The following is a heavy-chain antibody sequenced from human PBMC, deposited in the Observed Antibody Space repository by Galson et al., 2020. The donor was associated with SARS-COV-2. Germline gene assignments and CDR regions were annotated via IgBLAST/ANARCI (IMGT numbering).Heavy chain of an antibody. J-gene: IGHJ2*01. CDR1: GYNFTNYW. Sequence: HGESLTISCKGTGYNFTNYWISWVRQKPGKGLEWMGRIDPVDSYINQSPSFQGRVTISTDNSISTAYMQWSSLKASYTAIYYCAIEAQRCSSASFLPWYVDLWGRGTRVTVSS. V-gene: IGHV5-10-1*01. D-gene: IGHD2-2*01. CDR3: AIEAQRCSSASFLPWYVDL. CDR2: IDPVDSYI.